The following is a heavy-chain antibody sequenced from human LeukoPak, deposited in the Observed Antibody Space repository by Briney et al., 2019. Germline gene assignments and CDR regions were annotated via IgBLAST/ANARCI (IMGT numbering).Heavy chain of an antibody. CDR3: VRGAQSGAFDI. CDR2: IGFAGDT. J-gene: IGHJ3*02. Sequence: GGSLRLSCAASGFTFTTSDMHWVRQPTGKGLEWVSAIGFAGDTYYPDSVKGRFTISRENAKNSLYLQMNTLVAGDTAVYYCVRGAQSGAFDIWGQGTMVTVSS. V-gene: IGHV3-13*01. CDR1: GFTFTTSD. D-gene: IGHD1-26*01.